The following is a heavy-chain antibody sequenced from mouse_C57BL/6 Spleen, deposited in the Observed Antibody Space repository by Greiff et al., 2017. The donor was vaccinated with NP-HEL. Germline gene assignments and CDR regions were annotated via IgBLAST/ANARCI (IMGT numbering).Heavy chain of an antibody. CDR2: IYPRSGNT. J-gene: IGHJ4*01. D-gene: IGHD1-1*01. CDR3: ARRNYGSSLYAMDY. Sequence: VKLVESGAELARPGASVKLSCKASGYTFTSYGISWVKQRTGQGLEWIGEIYPRSGNTYYNEKFKGKATLTADKSSSTAYMELRSLTSEDSAVYFCARRNYGSSLYAMDYWGQGTSVTVSS. CDR1: GYTFTSYG. V-gene: IGHV1-81*01.